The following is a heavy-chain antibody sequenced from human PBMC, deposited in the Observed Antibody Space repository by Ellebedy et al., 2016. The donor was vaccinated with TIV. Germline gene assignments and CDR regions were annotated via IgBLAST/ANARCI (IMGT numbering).Heavy chain of an antibody. CDR1: GFSLSPFSAYW. V-gene: IGHV3-74*01. CDR3: SRNTDYALDY. CDR2: IKGAGSGA. Sequence: GESLKISCAASGFSLSPFSAYWMHLVRQDPGKGLVWVSRIKGAGSGATYADSVKGRFTISRDNAKNTLYLEMTSLRAEDTAVYYCSRNTDYALDYWGQGALVTVSS. D-gene: IGHD4-17*01. J-gene: IGHJ4*02.